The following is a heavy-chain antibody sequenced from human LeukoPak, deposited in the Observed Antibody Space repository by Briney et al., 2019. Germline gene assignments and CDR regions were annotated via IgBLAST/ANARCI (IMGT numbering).Heavy chain of an antibody. CDR1: GFTFSSYA. D-gene: IGHD3-22*01. V-gene: IGHV3-23*01. Sequence: GGSLRLSCAASGFTFSSYAMSWVRQAPGKGLEWVSAISGSGGSTYYADSVKGRFTISRDNSKNTLYLQMNSLRAEDTAVYYCAKANYYDSSGYTDYWGQGTLVTVSS. CDR3: AKANYYDSSGYTDY. CDR2: ISGSGGST. J-gene: IGHJ4*02.